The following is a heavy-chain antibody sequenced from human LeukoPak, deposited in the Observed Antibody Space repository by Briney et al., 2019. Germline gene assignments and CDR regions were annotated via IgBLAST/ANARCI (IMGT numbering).Heavy chain of an antibody. V-gene: IGHV4-59*01. J-gene: IGHJ4*02. CDR3: ARSLTVPHVDY. Sequence: SETLSLTCTVSGGSISSYYWSWIRQPPGKGLEWIGYIYYSGSTNYNPSLKSRVTISVDTSKNLFSLKLSSVTAADTAVYYCARSLTVPHVDYWGQGTLVTVSS. CDR1: GGSISSYY. CDR2: IYYSGST. D-gene: IGHD4-17*01.